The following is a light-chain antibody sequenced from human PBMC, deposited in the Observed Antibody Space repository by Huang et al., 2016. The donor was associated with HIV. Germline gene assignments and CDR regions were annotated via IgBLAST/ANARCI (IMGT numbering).Light chain of an antibody. Sequence: EIVMTQSPATLSVSPGERATLSCRASQSLGSNLAWYPQKPGQAPKLLLSGASTRATVIPARFSGSGSGTQFTLSISSLQSEDFAVYYCQQYTSWPFTFGQGTRLEVK. CDR1: QSLGSN. CDR2: GAS. CDR3: QQYTSWPFT. J-gene: IGKJ5*01. V-gene: IGKV3-15*01.